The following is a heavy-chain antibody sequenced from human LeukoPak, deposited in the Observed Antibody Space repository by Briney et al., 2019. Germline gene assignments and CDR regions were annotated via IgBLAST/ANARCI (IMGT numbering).Heavy chain of an antibody. Sequence: ASVKVSCKASGYTFTSYAMSWVRQAPGQGLEWMGWINTNTGNTKYAQGFQGRFVFSLDTSVSTAYLQISSLKAEDTAVYYCARVEIQLWFDLDYWGQGTLVTVSS. CDR2: INTNTGNT. D-gene: IGHD5-18*01. V-gene: IGHV7-4-1*02. CDR1: GYTFTSYA. J-gene: IGHJ4*02. CDR3: ARVEIQLWFDLDY.